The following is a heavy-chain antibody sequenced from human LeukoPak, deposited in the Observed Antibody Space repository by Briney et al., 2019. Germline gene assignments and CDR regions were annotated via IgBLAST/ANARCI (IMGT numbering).Heavy chain of an antibody. CDR2: IYYSGST. V-gene: IGHV4-39*07. CDR1: GGSISSSSYY. D-gene: IGHD2-15*01. J-gene: IGHJ4*02. CDR3: ARGTPVRRGSGLFDY. Sequence: PSQTLSLTCTVSGGSISSSSYYWGWIRQPPGKGLEWIGSIYYSGSTYYNPSLKSRVTISVDTSKNQFSLKLSSVAAADTAVYYCARGTPVRRGSGLFDYWGQGTLVTVSS.